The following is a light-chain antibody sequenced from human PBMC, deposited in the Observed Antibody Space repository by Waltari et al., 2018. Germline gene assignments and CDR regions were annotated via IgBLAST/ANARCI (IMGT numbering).Light chain of an antibody. CDR1: QSVGRT. Sequence: EIVLTQSPGTLSVSPGERATLSCRASQSVGRTLAWYQQKPGQAPRLLIYGASSRATGIPDRFSGSGSGTDFSLTISRLEPEDFAVYYCQHYVRLPVTFGQGXKXEIK. CDR3: QHYVRLPVT. CDR2: GAS. V-gene: IGKV3-20*01. J-gene: IGKJ1*01.